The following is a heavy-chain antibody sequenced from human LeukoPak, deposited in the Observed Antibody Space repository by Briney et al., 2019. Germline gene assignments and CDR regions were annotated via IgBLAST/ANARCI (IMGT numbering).Heavy chain of an antibody. V-gene: IGHV1-69*05. Sequence: SVKVSCKASGGTFSSYAISWVRQAPGPGLEWMGRIIPIFGTANYAQKFQGRVTITTDESTSTAYMELSSLRSEDTAVYYCARDVAIPPPKNYYYMDVWGKGTTVTVSS. J-gene: IGHJ6*03. D-gene: IGHD2-21*01. CDR1: GGTFSSYA. CDR2: IIPIFGTA. CDR3: ARDVAIPPPKNYYYMDV.